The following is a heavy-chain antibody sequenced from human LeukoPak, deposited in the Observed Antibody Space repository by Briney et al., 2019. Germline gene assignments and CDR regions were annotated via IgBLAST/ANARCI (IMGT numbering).Heavy chain of an antibody. CDR2: IPYDGSNK. V-gene: IGHV3-30-3*01. CDR3: AREKAVAYAFDY. D-gene: IGHD6-19*01. CDR1: GFTFSSYA. J-gene: IGHJ4*02. Sequence: PGGSLRLSCAASGFTFSSYAMHWVRQAPGKGLEWVAVIPYDGSNKYYADSVKGRFTISRDNSKNTLYLQMNSLRAEDTAVYYCAREKAVAYAFDYWGQGTLVTVSS.